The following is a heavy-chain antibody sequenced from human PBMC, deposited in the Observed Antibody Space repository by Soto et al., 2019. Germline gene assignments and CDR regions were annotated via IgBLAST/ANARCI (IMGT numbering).Heavy chain of an antibody. D-gene: IGHD3-10*01. Sequence: WASVKVSCKAAGYTFTGYYMHWVRQAPGQGLEWMGWINPNSGGTNYAQKFQGRVTMTRDTSISTAYMELSRLRSNDTAVYYCARKNWAMVPRNWFDPWGQGTLVTVSS. V-gene: IGHV1-2*02. CDR2: INPNSGGT. CDR1: GYTFTGYY. CDR3: ARKNWAMVPRNWFDP. J-gene: IGHJ5*02.